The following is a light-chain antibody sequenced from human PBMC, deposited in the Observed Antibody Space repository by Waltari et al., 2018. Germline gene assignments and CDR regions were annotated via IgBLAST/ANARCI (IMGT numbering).Light chain of an antibody. J-gene: IGKJ1*01. CDR2: WAS. CDR3: QQYYSTPT. CDR1: QSVLYGSNNKNC. V-gene: IGKV4-1*01. Sequence: DIVMTQSPDSLAVSLGERATIHCKSRQSVLYGSNNKNCLAWYHKKPGQPPKLLIYWASTRESGVPDRFSGSGSGTDFTLTISSLQAEDVAVYYCQQYYSTPTFGQGTKVEIK.